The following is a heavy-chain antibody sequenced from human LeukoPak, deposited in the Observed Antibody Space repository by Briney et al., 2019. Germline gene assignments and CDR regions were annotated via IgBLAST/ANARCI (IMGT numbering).Heavy chain of an antibody. CDR2: IYNDGST. J-gene: IGHJ4*02. CDR1: GLTVSSSY. CDR3: ARGRGLGRFLEWLYLFDY. V-gene: IGHV3-53*01. D-gene: IGHD3-3*01. Sequence: GGSLRLSCAASGLTVSSSYMSWVRQAPGKGLEWVSIIYNDGSTYYADSMKGRFTISRDNSKNTLYLQMNSLRAEDTAVYYCARGRGLGRFLEWLYLFDYWGQGTLVTVSS.